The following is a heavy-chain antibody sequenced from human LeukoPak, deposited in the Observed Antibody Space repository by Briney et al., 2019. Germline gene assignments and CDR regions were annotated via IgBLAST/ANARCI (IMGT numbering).Heavy chain of an antibody. CDR3: TDLVGV. J-gene: IGHJ4*02. Sequence: GGSLRLSCAASGFTLSDSTMHWVRQTSGKGLEWVGRIRSKAHSYATVYAASVKGRFTISRDDSKKTAYLQMNSLKTEDTAVYYCTDLVGVGGQGTLVTVSS. V-gene: IGHV3-73*01. D-gene: IGHD3-16*01. CDR1: GFTLSDST. CDR2: IRSKAHSYAT.